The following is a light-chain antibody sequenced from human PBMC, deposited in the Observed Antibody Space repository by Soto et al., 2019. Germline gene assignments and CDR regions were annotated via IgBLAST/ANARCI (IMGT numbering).Light chain of an antibody. Sequence: EILLTQSPSTLSWSPGEGVTLYCWASQSVTVNSLAWYQQKPGQAPRLLIYAASTRDTAVPDRFTGSGSGTDFALTISRLEPEDFAVYYCQQYGDSPLTFGPGTKVDLK. CDR2: AAS. V-gene: IGKV3-20*01. CDR3: QQYGDSPLT. J-gene: IGKJ3*01. CDR1: QSVTVNS.